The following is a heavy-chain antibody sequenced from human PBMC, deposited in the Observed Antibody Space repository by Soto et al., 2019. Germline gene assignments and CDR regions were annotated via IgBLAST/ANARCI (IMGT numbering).Heavy chain of an antibody. V-gene: IGHV1-18*01. CDR1: GYTFTSYG. CDR3: ASDPQWELSTFDY. D-gene: IGHD1-26*01. J-gene: IGHJ4*02. CDR2: ISAYNGNT. Sequence: ASEKVSCKASGYTFTSYGISWVRQSPGQGLEWIGWISAYNGNTNYAQKRQGRVTMTTDTSTSTAYIELRSLRSDDSAVYYCASDPQWELSTFDYWGPGTLVTLSS.